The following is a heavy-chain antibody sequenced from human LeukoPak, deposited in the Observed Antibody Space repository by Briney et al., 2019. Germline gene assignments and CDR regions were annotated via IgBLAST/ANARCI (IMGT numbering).Heavy chain of an antibody. J-gene: IGHJ4*02. CDR3: AWGDSVGFDY. V-gene: IGHV1-8*01. Sequence: ASVKVSCKASGYTFTSYDINWVRQAPGQGLEWMGWMNPNSGNTGYSQKFQGRVTITRDTSASTAYMELSSLRSEDTAVYYCAWGDSVGFDYWGQGTLVTVSS. D-gene: IGHD2-15*01. CDR2: MNPNSGNT. CDR1: GYTFTSYD.